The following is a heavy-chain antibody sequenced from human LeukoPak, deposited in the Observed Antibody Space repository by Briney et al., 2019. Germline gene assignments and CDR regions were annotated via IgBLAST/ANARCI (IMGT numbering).Heavy chain of an antibody. Sequence: SSETLSLTCTVSGGSISSSSYYWGWIRQPPGKGLEWIGSIYYSGSTYYNPSLKSRVTISVDTSKNQFSLKLSSVTAADTAMYYCAKSGGYGLIDYWGQGTLVTVSS. D-gene: IGHD1-26*01. CDR2: IYYSGST. V-gene: IGHV4-39*01. CDR1: GGSISSSSYY. J-gene: IGHJ4*02. CDR3: AKSGGYGLIDY.